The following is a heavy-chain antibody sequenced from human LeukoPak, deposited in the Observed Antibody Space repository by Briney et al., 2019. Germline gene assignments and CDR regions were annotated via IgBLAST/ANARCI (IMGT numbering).Heavy chain of an antibody. Sequence: GRSLRLSCAASGFTFSSYAMHWVRQAPGKGLEWVAVISYDGSNKYYADSVKGRFTISRDNSKNTLYLQMNSLRAEDTAVYYCAKDGASVAGTLVDYWGQGALVTVSS. D-gene: IGHD6-19*01. J-gene: IGHJ4*02. CDR1: GFTFSSYA. CDR3: AKDGASVAGTLVDY. V-gene: IGHV3-30-3*01. CDR2: ISYDGSNK.